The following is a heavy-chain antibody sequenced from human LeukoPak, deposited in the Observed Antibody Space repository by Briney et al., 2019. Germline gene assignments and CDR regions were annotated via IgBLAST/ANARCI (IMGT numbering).Heavy chain of an antibody. J-gene: IGHJ4*02. Sequence: PSETLSPTCTVSGGSISSSSYYWRWIRQPPGKGLERIGSIYYSGSTYYNPSLKSRVTISSDTSKNQFSLKLSSVTAADTAVYYCARLWRAAIDYGGQGTLVTVSS. CDR1: GGSISSSSYY. CDR2: IYYSGST. CDR3: ARLWRAAIDY. V-gene: IGHV4-39*01. D-gene: IGHD1-1*01.